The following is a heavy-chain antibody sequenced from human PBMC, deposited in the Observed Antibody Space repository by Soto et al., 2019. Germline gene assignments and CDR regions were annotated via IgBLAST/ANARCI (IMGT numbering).Heavy chain of an antibody. CDR3: ERDSPPIDY. V-gene: IGHV3-48*01. Sequence: EVQLVESGGGLVQPGGSLRLSCAASGFTFSSYSMNWVRQAPGKGLEWVSYISSSSSTIYYADSVKGRFTISRDNAKNSLYLQMDSLRAEDKAVYYCERDSPPIDYWGQGTLVTVSS. CDR2: ISSSSSTI. CDR1: GFTFSSYS. J-gene: IGHJ4*02.